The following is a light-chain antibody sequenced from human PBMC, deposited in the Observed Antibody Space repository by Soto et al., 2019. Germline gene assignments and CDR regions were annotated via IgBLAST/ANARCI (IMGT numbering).Light chain of an antibody. CDR3: QQYDNSPIT. CDR2: GAS. CDR1: QSISSSF. V-gene: IGKV3-20*01. Sequence: PGERASLSCGASQSISSSFLAWYQQKPGQAPRLLIYGASSRATGIPDRFSGTGSETDFTLTISRLEPEDFAVYFCQQYDNSPITFGQGTRLEIK. J-gene: IGKJ5*01.